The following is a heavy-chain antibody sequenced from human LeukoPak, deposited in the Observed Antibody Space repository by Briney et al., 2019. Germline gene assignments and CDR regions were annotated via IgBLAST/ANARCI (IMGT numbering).Heavy chain of an antibody. CDR2: INHSGST. CDR3: ARGRLTYYYGSGSYPARYYYGTDV. D-gene: IGHD3-10*01. V-gene: IGHV4-34*01. Sequence: SETLSLTCAVYGGSFSGYYWSWIRQPPGKGLEWIGEINHSGSTNYNPSLKSRVTISVDTSKNQFSLKLSSVTAADTAVYYCARGRLTYYYGSGSYPARYYYGTDVWGQGTTVTVSS. J-gene: IGHJ6*02. CDR1: GGSFSGYY.